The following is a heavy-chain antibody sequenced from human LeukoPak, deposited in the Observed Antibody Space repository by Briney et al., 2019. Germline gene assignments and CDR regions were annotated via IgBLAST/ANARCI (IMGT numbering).Heavy chain of an antibody. Sequence: GESLRISCTASGFAFPNYWIGWVRQTPGKGLEWMMIIHPGDSDTRYNPSFEGQVSISVDKSISTVYLQWGSLKASDTALYYCARNKYFGSGTLTYIGHWGQGTLVTVSS. CDR1: GFAFPNYW. D-gene: IGHD3-10*01. CDR3: ARNKYFGSGTLTYIGH. V-gene: IGHV5-51*01. J-gene: IGHJ4*02. CDR2: IHPGDSDT.